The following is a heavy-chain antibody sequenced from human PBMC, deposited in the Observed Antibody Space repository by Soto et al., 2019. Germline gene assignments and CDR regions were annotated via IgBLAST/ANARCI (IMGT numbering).Heavy chain of an antibody. J-gene: IGHJ4*02. CDR2: INAGNGNT. V-gene: IGHV1-18*01. CDR3: ARTGFYYYGSGSPVAVDY. CDR1: WFTFPRHG. Sequence: VEVSRKASWFTFPRHGISWVGQGPGQRLEWMGWINAGNGNTNYAQKLQGRVTMTTDTSTSTAYMELRSLRSDDTAVYYCARTGFYYYGSGSPVAVDYWGQGTLVTVSS. D-gene: IGHD3-10*01.